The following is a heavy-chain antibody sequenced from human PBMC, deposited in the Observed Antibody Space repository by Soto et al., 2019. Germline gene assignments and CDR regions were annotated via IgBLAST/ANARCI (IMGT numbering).Heavy chain of an antibody. CDR1: SGSMSGYY. J-gene: IGHJ5*02. CDR2: IYYSGGT. Sequence: SETLSLTCTVSSGSMSGYYWNWIRRPPGKGLEWLGYIYYSGGTNYNPSLKSRVTISLDKSKSQFSLRLISVTAADTAVYYCTREQSDDNYFDPWGQGTLVTVSS. V-gene: IGHV4-59*01. CDR3: TREQSDDNYFDP. D-gene: IGHD6-19*01.